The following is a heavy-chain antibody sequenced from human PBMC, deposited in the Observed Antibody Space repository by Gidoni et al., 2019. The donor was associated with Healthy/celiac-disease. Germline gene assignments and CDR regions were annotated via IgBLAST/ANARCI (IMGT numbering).Heavy chain of an antibody. CDR2: IIPILGIA. Sequence: QVQLVQSGAEVKKPGSSVKVSCKASEGTFSSYTISWVRQAPGQGLEWMGRIIPILGIANYAQKFQGRVTITADKSTSTAYMELSSLRSEDTAVYYCATHIAAAPDGMDVWGQGTTVTVSS. D-gene: IGHD6-13*01. CDR3: ATHIAAAPDGMDV. J-gene: IGHJ6*02. CDR1: EGTFSSYT. V-gene: IGHV1-69*02.